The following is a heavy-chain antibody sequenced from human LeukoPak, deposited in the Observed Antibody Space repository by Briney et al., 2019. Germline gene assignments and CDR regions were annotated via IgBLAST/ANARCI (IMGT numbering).Heavy chain of an antibody. CDR1: GVTFINHT. Sequence: GGPLTLSCVGSGVTFINHTMIYLPQAPGKGLEWILSICSSSTKLYYADSVRGRFTTARDNVQKPLYLQMNSLRGEEPAVYYCTRDPSFDSPFYYGMDVWGQGTTVTVSS. CDR3: TRDPSFDSPFYYGMDV. V-gene: IGHV3-21*01. D-gene: IGHD3-3*02. CDR2: ICSSSTKL. J-gene: IGHJ6*02.